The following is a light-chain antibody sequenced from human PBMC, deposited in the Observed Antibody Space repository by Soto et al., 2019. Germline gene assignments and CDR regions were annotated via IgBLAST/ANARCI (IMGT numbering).Light chain of an antibody. V-gene: IGKV3-20*01. CDR3: QHHGSSPFT. CDR1: QSVSSSY. Sequence: EIVLTQSPGTLPLSPGERATLSCRASQSVSSSYLAWYQQKPGQAPRLLIYGASSRATGIPDRFSGSGSGTDFTLTISRLDPEDFAVYYCQHHGSSPFTFGPGTKVDV. CDR2: GAS. J-gene: IGKJ3*01.